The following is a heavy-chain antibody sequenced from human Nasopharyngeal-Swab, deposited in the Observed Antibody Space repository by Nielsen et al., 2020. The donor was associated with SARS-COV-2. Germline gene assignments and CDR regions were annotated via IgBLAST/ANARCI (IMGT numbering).Heavy chain of an antibody. Sequence: SETLSLTCTVSGGSISSYYWSWIRQPPGKGLEWIAYFSYSGSANYNPSLMGRVTISVDTSKNQVSLKLTSVTAADTAVYYCARSLSMVRGVAYYFDFWGQGTLVTVSS. CDR2: FSYSGSA. CDR1: GGSISSYY. CDR3: ARSLSMVRGVAYYFDF. D-gene: IGHD3-10*01. J-gene: IGHJ4*02. V-gene: IGHV4-59*13.